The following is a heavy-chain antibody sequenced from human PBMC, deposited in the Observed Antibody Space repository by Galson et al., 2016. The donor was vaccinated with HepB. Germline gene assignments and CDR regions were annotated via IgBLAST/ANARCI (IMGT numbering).Heavy chain of an antibody. Sequence: SLRLSCAASGFSFSSYGMNWVRQAPGKGLEWMAGIWYGGSKKYYADSVKGRFTISRDNSKNTLYLQMNSLRAEDTALYYCARGYYASGRSDFDYWGQGTLVTVSS. D-gene: IGHD3-10*01. CDR3: ARGYYASGRSDFDY. CDR1: GFSFSSYG. J-gene: IGHJ4*02. V-gene: IGHV3-33*01. CDR2: IWYGGSKK.